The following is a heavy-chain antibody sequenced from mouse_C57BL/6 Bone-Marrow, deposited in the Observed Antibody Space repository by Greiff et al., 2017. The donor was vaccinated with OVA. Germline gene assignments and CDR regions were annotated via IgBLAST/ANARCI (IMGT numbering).Heavy chain of an antibody. D-gene: IGHD2-1*01. CDR3: ARRVRDLNYGNYDRYWYFDV. J-gene: IGHJ1*03. V-gene: IGHV5-17*03. CDR2: ISSGCSTI. Sequence: EVKLMESGGGLVKPGGSLKLSCAASGFTFSDYGMHWVRQGQETGLEWVAYISSGCSTIYYADTVKGRFTISRDNATNTLYLQMTSLRSEDTAMYYCARRVRDLNYGNYDRYWYFDVWGTGTTVTVSS. CDR1: GFTFSDYG.